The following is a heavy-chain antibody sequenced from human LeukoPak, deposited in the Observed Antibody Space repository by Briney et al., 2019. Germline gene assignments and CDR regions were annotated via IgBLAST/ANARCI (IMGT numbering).Heavy chain of an antibody. CDR1: GGSISSGSYY. Sequence: SETLSLTCTVSGGSISSGSYYWSWIRQPAGTGLEWIGRIYTSGSTNYNPSLKSRVTISVDTSKNQFSLRLSSVTAADTAVYYCAREADSSSWSFDYWGQGTLVTVSS. J-gene: IGHJ4*02. D-gene: IGHD6-13*01. V-gene: IGHV4-61*02. CDR2: IYTSGST. CDR3: AREADSSSWSFDY.